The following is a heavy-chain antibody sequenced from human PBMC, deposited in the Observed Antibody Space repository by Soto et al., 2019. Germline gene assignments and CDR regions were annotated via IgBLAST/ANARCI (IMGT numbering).Heavy chain of an antibody. CDR2: IIPIFGTA. D-gene: IGHD1-26*01. J-gene: IGHJ6*02. V-gene: IGHV1-69*12. Sequence: QVQLVQSGAEVKKPGSSVKVSCKASGGTFSSYAISWVRQAPGQGLEWMGGIIPIFGTANYAQKFQGRVTITADESTSTADMELSSLRSEDPAVYYCARHPVSGSYAYYSGMHVWCQGTTVTVSS. CDR3: ARHPVSGSYAYYSGMHV. CDR1: GGTFSSYA.